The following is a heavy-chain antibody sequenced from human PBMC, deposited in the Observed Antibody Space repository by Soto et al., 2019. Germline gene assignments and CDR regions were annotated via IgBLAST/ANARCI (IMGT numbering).Heavy chain of an antibody. J-gene: IGHJ4*02. CDR1: GFTFSSYS. CDR3: ARGTYYYDSSGYYAY. CDR2: ISSSSSYI. V-gene: IGHV3-21*01. Sequence: EVQLVESGGGLVKPGGSLRLSCTASGFTFSSYSMNWVRQAPGKGLEWVSSISSSSSYIYYADSVKGRFTIPRDNAKNSLYLQMNSLRAEDTAVYYCARGTYYYDSSGYYAYWGQGTLVTVSS. D-gene: IGHD3-22*01.